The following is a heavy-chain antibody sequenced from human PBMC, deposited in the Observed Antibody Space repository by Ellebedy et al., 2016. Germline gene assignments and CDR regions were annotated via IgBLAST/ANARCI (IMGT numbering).Heavy chain of an antibody. Sequence: ASVKVSXXASGYTFTSYYMHWVRQAPGQGLEWMGIINPSGGSTSYAQKFQGRVTMTRDTSTSTVYMELSSLRSEDTAVYYCASCQNFWSGYGGGSWFDPWGQGTLVTVSS. CDR3: ASCQNFWSGYGGGSWFDP. D-gene: IGHD3-3*01. CDR1: GYTFTSYY. J-gene: IGHJ5*02. V-gene: IGHV1-46*01. CDR2: INPSGGST.